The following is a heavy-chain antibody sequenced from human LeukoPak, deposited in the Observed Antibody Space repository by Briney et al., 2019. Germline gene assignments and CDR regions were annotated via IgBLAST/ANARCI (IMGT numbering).Heavy chain of an antibody. CDR1: GLTVNNNY. D-gene: IGHD4-23*01. CDR3: ILTTVATSIEY. V-gene: IGHV3-53*01. Sequence: GGSLRLSCAVSGLTVNNNYVNWVRQVPGKGLEWVSVIHNTVRIHYADSVNGRFTISSDTSKNTVYLQMNGLRAEDTAVYYCILTTVATSIEYWGPGTLVTVSP. CDR2: IHNTVRI. J-gene: IGHJ4*02.